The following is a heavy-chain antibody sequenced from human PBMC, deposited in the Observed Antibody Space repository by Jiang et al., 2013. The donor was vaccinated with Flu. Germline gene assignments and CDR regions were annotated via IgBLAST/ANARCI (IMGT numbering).Heavy chain of an antibody. D-gene: IGHD1-1*01. CDR3: ARVGTGIDYYYGMDV. CDR2: IYYRGTT. Sequence: GPGLVKPSETLSLTCTVSGDSVTNYYWSWIRQPPGQGLEWIGYIYYRGTTYYNPSLKSRVTISLDTSKNQFSLNLSSVTAADTAVYYCARVGTGIDYYYGMDV. J-gene: IGHJ6*01. V-gene: IGHV4-59*02. CDR1: GDSVTNYY.